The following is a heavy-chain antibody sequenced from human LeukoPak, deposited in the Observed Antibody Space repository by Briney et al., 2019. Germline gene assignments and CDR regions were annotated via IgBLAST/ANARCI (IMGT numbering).Heavy chain of an antibody. D-gene: IGHD3-10*01. CDR1: GASISNYY. Sequence: PSETLSLTCTVSGASISNYYWSWIRQPPGKGLEWIGYIYYTGRTNFNPSLKSRVTMSVDTSKNQLSLKLSSATAADTAVYYCARDIGSGPVDVWGQGTTVTVSS. V-gene: IGHV4-59*01. J-gene: IGHJ6*02. CDR3: ARDIGSGPVDV. CDR2: IYYTGRT.